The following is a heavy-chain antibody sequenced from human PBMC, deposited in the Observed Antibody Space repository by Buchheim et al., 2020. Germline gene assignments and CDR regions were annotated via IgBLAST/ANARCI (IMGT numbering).Heavy chain of an antibody. CDR2: ISSDGNTK. V-gene: IGHV3-30*03. Sequence: QVQLVESGGGVVQPGRSLRLSCAASGFTFSSYGMHWVRQAPGKGLEWVAVISSDGNTKHYVDSVKGRFTISRDNSKNTLYLEMNSLRAEDTAVYYCAISLVAGTDAFDIWGQGT. CDR1: GFTFSSYG. CDR3: AISLVAGTDAFDI. J-gene: IGHJ3*02. D-gene: IGHD6-19*01.